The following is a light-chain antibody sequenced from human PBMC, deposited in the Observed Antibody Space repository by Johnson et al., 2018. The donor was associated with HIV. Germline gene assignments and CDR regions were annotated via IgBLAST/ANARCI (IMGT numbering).Light chain of an antibody. V-gene: IGLV1-51*01. J-gene: IGLJ1*01. Sequence: QPVLTQPPSVSAAPGQKVTISCSGSSSNIGRNYVSWYQQLPGTAPKLLIFDNNKRPSGIPDRFSASKSGTSATLGITGLQTGDEADYYCGTWDSSLGVYVFGSGTKVTVL. CDR1: SSNIGRNY. CDR2: DNN. CDR3: GTWDSSLGVYV.